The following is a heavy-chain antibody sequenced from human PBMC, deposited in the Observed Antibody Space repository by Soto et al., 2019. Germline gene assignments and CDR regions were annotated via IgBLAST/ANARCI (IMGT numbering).Heavy chain of an antibody. J-gene: IGHJ4*02. CDR2: ISYDGSNK. D-gene: IGHD6-19*01. V-gene: IGHV3-30-3*01. CDR1: GFTFSNYA. CDR3: ARDNSPYSSGWHNRHFDY. Sequence: QVQLVESGGGVVQPGRSLKLSCAASGFTFSNYAMHWVRQAPGKGLEWVAVISYDGSNKYYADSVKGRFTISRDNSKNTLSLQMNSLRAEDTAVYYCARDNSPYSSGWHNRHFDYWGQGTLVTVSS.